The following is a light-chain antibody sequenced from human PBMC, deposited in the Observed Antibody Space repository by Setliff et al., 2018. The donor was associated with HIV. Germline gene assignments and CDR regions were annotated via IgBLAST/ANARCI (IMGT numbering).Light chain of an antibody. V-gene: IGLV2-14*01. CDR2: DVS. CDR1: SSDVGGYNY. Sequence: QSALTQPASVSGSPGQSITISCTGTSSDVGGYNYVSWYQQHPGEAPKLMIYDVSKRPSGVSNRFSGSKSGNTASLTISGLQAEDVADYYCSSYTSSSKVFGGGTKVTVL. J-gene: IGLJ2*01. CDR3: SSYTSSSKV.